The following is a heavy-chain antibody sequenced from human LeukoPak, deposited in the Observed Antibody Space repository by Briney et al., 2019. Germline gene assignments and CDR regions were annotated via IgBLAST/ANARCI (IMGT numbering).Heavy chain of an antibody. D-gene: IGHD2-15*01. CDR3: ARALGYCSGGSCYSGHYYYYGMDV. CDR2: IYYSGST. Sequence: KPSETLSLTCTVSGGSISSGGYYWSWIRQHPGKGLEWIGYIYYSGSTYYNPSLKSRVTISVDTSKNQFSLKLSSVTAADTAVYYCARALGYCSGGSCYSGHYYYYGMDVWGQGTTVTVSS. J-gene: IGHJ6*02. V-gene: IGHV4-31*03. CDR1: GGSISSGGYY.